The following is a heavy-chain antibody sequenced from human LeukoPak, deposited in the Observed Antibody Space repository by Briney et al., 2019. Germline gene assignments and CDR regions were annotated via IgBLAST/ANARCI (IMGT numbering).Heavy chain of an antibody. V-gene: IGHV4-59*01. CDR1: GGSISSYY. CDR3: ARGLVLRYFDWPTGFDY. CDR2: IYYSGST. J-gene: IGHJ4*02. Sequence: SETLSLTCTVSGGSISSYYWGWIRQPPGKGLEWIGYIYYSGSTNYNPSLKSRVTISVDTSKNQFSLKLSSVTAADTAVYYCARGLVLRYFDWPTGFDYWGQGTLVTVSS. D-gene: IGHD3-9*01.